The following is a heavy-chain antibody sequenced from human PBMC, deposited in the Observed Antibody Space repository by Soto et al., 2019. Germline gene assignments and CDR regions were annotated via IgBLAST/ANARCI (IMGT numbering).Heavy chain of an antibody. CDR3: AKEPHCSGGSCYEFLPNPNTQHWFDP. Sequence: EVQLLESGGGLVQPGGSLRLSCAASGFTFSSYAMSWVRQAPGKGLEWVSAISGSGGSTYYADSVKGRFTISRDNSKNTLYLQMNSLRAEDTAVYYCAKEPHCSGGSCYEFLPNPNTQHWFDPWGQGTLVTVSS. CDR2: ISGSGGST. CDR1: GFTFSSYA. D-gene: IGHD2-15*01. J-gene: IGHJ5*02. V-gene: IGHV3-23*01.